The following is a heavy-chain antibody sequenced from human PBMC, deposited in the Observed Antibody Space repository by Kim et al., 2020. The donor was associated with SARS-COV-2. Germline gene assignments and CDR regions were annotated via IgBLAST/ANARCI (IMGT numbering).Heavy chain of an antibody. Sequence: SETLSLTCAVYGGSFSGYYWSWIRQPPGKGLEWIGEINHSGSTNYNPSLKSRVTISVDTSKNQFSLKLSSVTAADTAVYYCARVRGVTVLLGYYYYGMDVRGQGTTVTVSS. CDR2: INHSGST. D-gene: IGHD3-10*01. CDR3: ARVRGVTVLLGYYYYGMDV. J-gene: IGHJ6*02. V-gene: IGHV4-34*01. CDR1: GGSFSGYY.